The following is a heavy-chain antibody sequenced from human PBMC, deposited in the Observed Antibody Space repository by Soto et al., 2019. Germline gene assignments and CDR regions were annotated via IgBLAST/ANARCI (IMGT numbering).Heavy chain of an antibody. V-gene: IGHV1-69*02. D-gene: IGHD3-9*01. CDR1: GGTLSSYT. CDR2: IIPILGIA. CDR3: ARSAETYYNILTDIKTPGPNWFDP. Sequence: SVKVSCKASGGTLSSYTISWVRQAPGQGLEWMGRIIPILGIANYAQKFQGRVTITADKSTSTAYMELSSLRSEDTAVYYCARSAETYYNILTDIKTPGPNWFDPWGQGTRLTVS. J-gene: IGHJ5*02.